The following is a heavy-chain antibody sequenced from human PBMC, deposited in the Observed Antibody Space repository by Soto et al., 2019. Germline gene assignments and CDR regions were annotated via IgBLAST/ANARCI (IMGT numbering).Heavy chain of an antibody. J-gene: IGHJ4*02. CDR1: GYTFTSYG. Sequence: QVQLVHSGTEVKKPGASVMVSCKASGYTFTSYGISWVRQAPGQGLEWMGWISAYNGNTNYAQKLQGRVTMTTDTSTSTAYMELRSLRSDDTAVYYCARDLRRQLYSSCWPDYWGQGTLVTVSS. D-gene: IGHD6-19*01. V-gene: IGHV1-18*01. CDR3: ARDLRRQLYSSCWPDY. CDR2: ISAYNGNT.